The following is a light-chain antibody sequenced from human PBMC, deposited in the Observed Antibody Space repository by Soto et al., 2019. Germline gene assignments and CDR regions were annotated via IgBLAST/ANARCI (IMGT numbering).Light chain of an antibody. CDR3: QQFYSAQFT. CDR2: WAA. Sequence: DNVMTQSPDSLAVSLGERATIKCKSSQSIFYSSYNKSCVAWYQQKSGQSPKLLISWAASRQSGGPARFSGSGASADFTLTISSLQAEDAAVYYCQQFYSAQFTFGPGTKVDIK. CDR1: QSIFYSSYNKSC. J-gene: IGKJ3*01. V-gene: IGKV4-1*01.